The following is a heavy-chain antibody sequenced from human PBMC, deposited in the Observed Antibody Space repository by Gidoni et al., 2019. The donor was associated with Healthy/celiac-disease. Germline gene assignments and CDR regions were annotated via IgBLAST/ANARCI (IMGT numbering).Heavy chain of an antibody. CDR2: IYWNDDK. CDR3: AHSGYSGYDSVGHWFDP. V-gene: IGHV2-5*01. Sequence: QITLKESGPTLVKPTQTLTLTCTFSGFSLSTSGVGVGWIRQPPGKALEWLALIYWNDDKRYSPSLKSRLTITKDTSKNQVVLTMTNMDPVDTATYYCAHSGYSGYDSVGHWFDPWGQGTLVTVSS. D-gene: IGHD5-12*01. CDR1: GFSLSTSGVG. J-gene: IGHJ5*02.